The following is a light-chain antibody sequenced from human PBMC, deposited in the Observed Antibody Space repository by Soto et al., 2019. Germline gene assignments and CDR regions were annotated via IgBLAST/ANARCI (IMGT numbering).Light chain of an antibody. CDR2: TTS. CDR3: LQHKTYPLT. Sequence: DIQMTQSPSSLSASVGDRVTITCRASQGIRNDLGWYQQKPEKAPKRLIYTTSTLESGVQSRFSGSGAGLDFTLTFSSLQPEDFSNYYCLQHKTYPLTFGGGTKVEIK. CDR1: QGIRND. J-gene: IGKJ4*01. V-gene: IGKV1-17*01.